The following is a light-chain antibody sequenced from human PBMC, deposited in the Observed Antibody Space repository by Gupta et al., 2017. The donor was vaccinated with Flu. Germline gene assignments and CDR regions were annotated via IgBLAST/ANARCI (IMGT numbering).Light chain of an antibody. CDR2: DVT. Sequence: QSALTQHASVSGSPGQSITISCTGTSSDVGGYNYVSWYQHHPGKAPKLMIYDVTNRPSGVSNRFSASKSGNTASLTISGLQAEDEADYYCSSYTSSSTPWVFGGGTKLTVL. J-gene: IGLJ3*02. CDR3: SSYTSSSTPWV. V-gene: IGLV2-14*01. CDR1: SSDVGGYNY.